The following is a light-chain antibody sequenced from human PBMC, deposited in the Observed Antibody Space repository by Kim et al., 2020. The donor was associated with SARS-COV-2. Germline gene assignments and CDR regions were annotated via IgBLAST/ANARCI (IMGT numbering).Light chain of an antibody. CDR3: QKYNNSPWT. CDR1: QDIANY. J-gene: IGKJ1*01. CDR2: AAS. V-gene: IGKV1-27*01. Sequence: ASVGERVTITCRASQDIANYLAWYQQKPGKVPQVLIYAASTLQSGIPSRFSGSGSGTEFTLTIGSLQSEDVAAYYCQKYNNSPWTFGPGTKVDIK.